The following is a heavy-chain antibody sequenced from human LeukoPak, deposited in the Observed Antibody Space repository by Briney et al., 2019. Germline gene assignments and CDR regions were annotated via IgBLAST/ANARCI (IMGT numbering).Heavy chain of an antibody. V-gene: IGHV3-30-3*01. J-gene: IGHJ3*02. CDR1: GFTFSSYA. D-gene: IGHD6-19*01. Sequence: PGGSLRLSCAASGFTFSSYAMHWVRQAPGKGLEWVAVISYDGSNKYYADSVKGRFTISRDNSKNTLYLQMNSLRAEDTAVYYCASLPGIAVAGPFAFDIWGQGTMVTVSS. CDR3: ASLPGIAVAGPFAFDI. CDR2: ISYDGSNK.